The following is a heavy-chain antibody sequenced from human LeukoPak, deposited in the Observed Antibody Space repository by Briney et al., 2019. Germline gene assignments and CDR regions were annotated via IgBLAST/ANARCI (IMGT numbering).Heavy chain of an antibody. CDR3: AKDSSPYYYDSSGLKGYYYYGMDV. CDR1: GFTFSDYY. V-gene: IGHV3-11*01. J-gene: IGHJ6*02. CDR2: ISSSGSTI. D-gene: IGHD3-22*01. Sequence: GGSLRLSCAASGFTFSDYYMSWIRQAPGKGLEWVSYISSSGSTIYYADSVKGRFTISRDNAKNSLYLQMNSLRVEDTALYYCAKDSSPYYYDSSGLKGYYYYGMDVWGQGTTVTVSS.